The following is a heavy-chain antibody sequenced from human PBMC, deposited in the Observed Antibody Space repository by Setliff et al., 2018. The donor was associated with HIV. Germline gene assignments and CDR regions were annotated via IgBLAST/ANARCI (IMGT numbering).Heavy chain of an antibody. V-gene: IGHV4-34*01. Sequence: SLTCAVYGESVSGYYWSWIRQPPGKGLEWIGEINHSGSTNYNPSLKSRVTISVDTSKNQFSLKLSSVTAADTAVYYCARAGMATLDYWGQGTLVTVSS. CDR2: INHSGST. CDR1: GESVSGYY. D-gene: IGHD5-12*01. CDR3: ARAGMATLDY. J-gene: IGHJ4*02.